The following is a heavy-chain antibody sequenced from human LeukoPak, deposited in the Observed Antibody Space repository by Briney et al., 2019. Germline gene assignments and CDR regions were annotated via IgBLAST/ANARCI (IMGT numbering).Heavy chain of an antibody. V-gene: IGHV1-3*01. Sequence: ASVKVSCKASGYTFTSYAMHWVRQAPGQRPEWMGWINAGNGNTKYSQKFQGRVTITRDTSASTAYMELSSLRSEDTAVYYCARAVDIVATIFDYWGQGTLVTVSS. CDR3: ARAVDIVATIFDY. CDR1: GYTFTSYA. D-gene: IGHD5-12*01. J-gene: IGHJ4*02. CDR2: INAGNGNT.